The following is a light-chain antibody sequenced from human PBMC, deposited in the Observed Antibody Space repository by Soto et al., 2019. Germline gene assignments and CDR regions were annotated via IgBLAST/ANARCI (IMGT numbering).Light chain of an antibody. CDR3: CSYAGSNYV. V-gene: IGLV2-23*02. CDR1: SSDVGNYNL. CDR2: EVS. J-gene: IGLJ1*01. Sequence: QSVLAPPASVSGSRGQSITISCTGTSSDVGNYNLVSWYQHHPGKAPKLMIYEVSKRPSGVSNRFSGSKSGDTASLTISGLQAEDEADYYCCSYAGSNYVFGTGTKLTVL.